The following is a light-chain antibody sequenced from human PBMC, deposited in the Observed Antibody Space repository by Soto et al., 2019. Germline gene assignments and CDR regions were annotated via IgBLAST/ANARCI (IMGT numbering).Light chain of an antibody. J-gene: IGKJ2*01. CDR3: QQYGGSPYT. CDR2: GAS. CDR1: QSVRSNY. Sequence: EIVLTQSPGTLSLSPGERATLSCRASQSVRSNYFAWYQQKPGQAPRLLIYGASSRATGIPDRFSGTGSGTDFTLTISSLEPEDFAVYYCQQYGGSPYTFGQGTKQEI. V-gene: IGKV3-20*01.